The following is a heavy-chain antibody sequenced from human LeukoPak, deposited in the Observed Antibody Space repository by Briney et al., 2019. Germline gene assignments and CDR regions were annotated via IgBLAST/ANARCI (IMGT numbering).Heavy chain of an antibody. Sequence: RASVKVSCKASGYTFTGYYMHWMRQAPGQGLEWMGWINPNSGGTNYAQKFQGRVTMTRDTSISTAYMELSRLRSDDTAVYYCARDLSVTTVVIEYGMDVWGQGTTVTVSS. CDR1: GYTFTGYY. D-gene: IGHD4-17*01. V-gene: IGHV1-2*02. CDR2: INPNSGGT. CDR3: ARDLSVTTVVIEYGMDV. J-gene: IGHJ6*02.